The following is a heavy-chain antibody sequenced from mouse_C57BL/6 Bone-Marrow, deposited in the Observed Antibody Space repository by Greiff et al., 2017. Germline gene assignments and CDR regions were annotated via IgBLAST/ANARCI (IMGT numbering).Heavy chain of an antibody. CDR3: ASGSTVVATKYFDV. V-gene: IGHV1-64*01. Sequence: VQLQQPGAELVKPGASVKLSCKASGYTFTSYWMHWVKQRPGQGLEWIGMIHPNSGSTNYNEKFKSKDTLTVDKSSSTAYMQLSSLTSEDSAVYYCASGSTVVATKYFDVWGTGTTVTVSS. D-gene: IGHD1-1*01. J-gene: IGHJ1*03. CDR1: GYTFTSYW. CDR2: IHPNSGST.